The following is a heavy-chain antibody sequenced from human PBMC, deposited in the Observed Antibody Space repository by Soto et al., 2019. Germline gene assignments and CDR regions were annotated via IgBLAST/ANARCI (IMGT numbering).Heavy chain of an antibody. J-gene: IGHJ4*02. D-gene: IGHD6-19*01. V-gene: IGHV1-3*01. CDR3: ASSSVAGATYFDY. Sequence: ASVKVACKASGYTFTSYAMHWVRQAPGQRLEWMGWINAGNGNTKYSQKFQGRVTITRDTSASTAYMELSSLRSEDTAVYYCASSSVAGATYFDYWGQGTLVTVSS. CDR2: INAGNGNT. CDR1: GYTFTSYA.